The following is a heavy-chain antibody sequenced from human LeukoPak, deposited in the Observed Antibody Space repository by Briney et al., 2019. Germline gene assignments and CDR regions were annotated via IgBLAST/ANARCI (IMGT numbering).Heavy chain of an antibody. CDR1: GGSISSGDYY. J-gene: IGHJ5*02. V-gene: IGHV4-30-4*01. D-gene: IGHD3-9*01. CDR2: IYYSGST. CDR3: ARTVYYDILTGYGVGFDP. Sequence: SQTLSLTCTVSGGSISSGDYYWSWILQPPGKGLEWIGYIYYSGSTYYNPSLKSRVTISVDTSKHQFSLKLSSVTAADTAVYYCARTVYYDILTGYGVGFDPWGQGTLVTVSS.